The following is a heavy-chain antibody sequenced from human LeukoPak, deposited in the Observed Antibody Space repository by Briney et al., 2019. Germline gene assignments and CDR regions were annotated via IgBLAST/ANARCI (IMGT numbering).Heavy chain of an antibody. CDR1: GFTFSSYG. CDR3: AKSRGEYFDY. CDR2: IWYDGSNK. J-gene: IGHJ4*02. Sequence: GRSLRLSCAASGFTFSSYGMHWVRQAPGKGLEWVAVIWYDGSNKYYADSVKGRFTISRDNSKNTLYLQMNSLRAEDTAVYYCAKSRGEYFDYWGQGTLVTVSS. V-gene: IGHV3-33*06.